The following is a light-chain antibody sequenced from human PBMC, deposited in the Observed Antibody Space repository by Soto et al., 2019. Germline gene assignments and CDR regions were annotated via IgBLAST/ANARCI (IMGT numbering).Light chain of an antibody. Sequence: ALTQPASVSGSPGQSITISCTGAVSEVAGYTYVSWYQQHPGKGPKVIIYDVSNRPSGVSNRFSGSKSGTTASLTISGLQAEDEADYYCSPFTSILGLFGGGTKLTVL. J-gene: IGLJ2*01. CDR1: VSEVAGYTY. V-gene: IGLV2-14*03. CDR3: SPFTSILGL. CDR2: DVS.